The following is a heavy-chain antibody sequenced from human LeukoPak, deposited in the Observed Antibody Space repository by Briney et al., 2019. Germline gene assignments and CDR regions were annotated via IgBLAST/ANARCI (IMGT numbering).Heavy chain of an antibody. CDR2: MNSNTGNT. CDR1: GYTFGSYE. V-gene: IGHV1-8*01. J-gene: IGHJ6*03. Sequence: ASVKVSCKASGYTFGSYEINWVRQATGRGPEWMGWMNSNTGNTGYAQKFQGRVTMTRNTSITTAYMELSSLRSEDTAVYYCARRVGYYYYMDVWGKGTTVTVSS. CDR3: ARRVGYYYYMDV.